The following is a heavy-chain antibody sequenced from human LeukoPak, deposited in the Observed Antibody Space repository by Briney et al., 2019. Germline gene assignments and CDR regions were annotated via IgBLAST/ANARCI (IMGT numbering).Heavy chain of an antibody. CDR3: AREKVMVLGGTDAFDI. V-gene: IGHV1-69*06. CDR2: IIPNFGTA. J-gene: IGHJ3*02. CDR1: GGTFSSYV. Sequence: SVKVSCKASGGTFSSYVISWVRQAPGQGLEWMGGIIPNFGTANYAQKFQGRVTITADKSTSTAYMELSSLRSEDTAVYYCAREKVMVLGGTDAFDIWGQGTMVIVSS. D-gene: IGHD2-8*01.